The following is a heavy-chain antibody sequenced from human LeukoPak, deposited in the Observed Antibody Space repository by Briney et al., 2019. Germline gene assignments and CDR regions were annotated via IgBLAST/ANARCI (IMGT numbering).Heavy chain of an antibody. CDR1: GFTFSSYS. V-gene: IGHV3-48*01. J-gene: IGHJ4*02. CDR3: ARGPLQLFDY. D-gene: IGHD5-18*01. CDR2: ISSSSSTI. Sequence: GRSLRLSCAASGFTFSSYSMNWVRQAPGKGLEWVSYISSSSSTIYYADSVKGRFTISRDNAKNSLYLQMNSLRAEDTAVYYCARGPLQLFDYWGQGTLVTVSS.